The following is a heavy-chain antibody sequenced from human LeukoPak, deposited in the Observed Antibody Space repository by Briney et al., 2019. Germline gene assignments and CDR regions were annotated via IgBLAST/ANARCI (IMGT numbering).Heavy chain of an antibody. D-gene: IGHD2-2*01. CDR1: GYTFTSYY. J-gene: IGHJ3*02. CDR2: INPSGGST. Sequence: GASVKVSCKASGYTFTSYYMHWVRQAPGQGLEWMGIINPSGGSTSYAQKFQGRVTMTRDMSTSTVYMELSSLRSEDTAVYYCARDRDQLGYCSSTSCQDAFDIWGQGTMVTVSS. V-gene: IGHV1-46*01. CDR3: ARDRDQLGYCSSTSCQDAFDI.